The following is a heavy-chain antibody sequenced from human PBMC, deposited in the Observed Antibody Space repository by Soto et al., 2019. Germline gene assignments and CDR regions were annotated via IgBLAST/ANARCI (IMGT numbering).Heavy chain of an antibody. Sequence: QVQLQESGPGLVRPSQTLSLTCAVSGGSIKTGGYYWTWIRQLPGKGLEWIGYIYYSGTTWYNPSLKSRVFMSVDMSKTNFSLNLTSVTAADTAVYYGATNRGYDFYYFDSWGQGTLVTVSS. CDR2: IYYSGTT. J-gene: IGHJ4*02. D-gene: IGHD5-12*01. CDR3: ATNRGYDFYYFDS. V-gene: IGHV4-31*11. CDR1: GGSIKTGGYY.